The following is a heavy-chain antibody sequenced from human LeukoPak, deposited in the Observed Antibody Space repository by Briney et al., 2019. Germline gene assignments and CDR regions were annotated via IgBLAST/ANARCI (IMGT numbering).Heavy chain of an antibody. J-gene: IGHJ5*02. CDR1: GGSISSDY. CDR3: ARTGRAYTWQSWFDP. D-gene: IGHD2-8*02. CDR2: IYYTGST. Sequence: PSETLSLTCTVSGGSISSDYWSWIRQPPGEGLEWIGHIYYTGSTNYNPSLKSRVTISLDTSKNQFSLKLTSVTAADTAVYYCARTGRAYTWQSWFDPWGQGTLVTVSS. V-gene: IGHV4-59*01.